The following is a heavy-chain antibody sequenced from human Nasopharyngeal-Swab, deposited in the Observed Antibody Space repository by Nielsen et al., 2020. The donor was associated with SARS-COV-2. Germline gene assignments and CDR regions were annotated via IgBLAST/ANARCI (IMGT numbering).Heavy chain of an antibody. CDR3: VKDPDPTPLTWYFDL. CDR1: GFTFDDYT. D-gene: IGHD1-20*01. Sequence: GSLRLSCAASGFTFDDYTMHWVRQLPGKGLEWVSLISWHSSFTYYTDSVKGRFTISRDNSKNSLYLQMNSLTPEDTAFYYCVKDPDPTPLTWYFDLWGRGTLVTVTS. V-gene: IGHV3-43*01. J-gene: IGHJ2*01. CDR2: ISWHSSFT.